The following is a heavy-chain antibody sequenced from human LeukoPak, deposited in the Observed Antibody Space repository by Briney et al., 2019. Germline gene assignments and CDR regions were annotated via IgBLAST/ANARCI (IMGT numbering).Heavy chain of an antibody. CDR2: INPSGGST. J-gene: IGHJ5*02. D-gene: IGHD2-2*01. CDR1: GYTFTSYY. V-gene: IGHV1-46*01. Sequence: EASVKVSCKASGYTFTSYYMHWVRQAPGQGLEWMGIINPSGGSTSYAQKFQGRVTMTRDTSTSTVYMELSSLRSEDTAVYYCARDRGIVVVPAAPNWFDPWGQGTLVTVSS. CDR3: ARDRGIVVVPAAPNWFDP.